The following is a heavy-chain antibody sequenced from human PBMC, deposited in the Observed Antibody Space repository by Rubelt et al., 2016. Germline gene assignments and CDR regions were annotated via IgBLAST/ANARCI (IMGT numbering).Heavy chain of an antibody. Sequence: QVQLQESGPGLVKPSETLSLTCTVSGGSVSSGSHYWSWIRQPPGKGLEWIGYIYYSGSTNYNPSLKSRVTISVDTSKNQFPLRLSVVTAAETAVYYCARHDQRETASYYYYYYMDVWGKGTTVTVSS. CDR2: IYYSGST. CDR3: ARHDQRETASYYYYYYMDV. CDR1: GGSVSSGSHY. V-gene: IGHV4-61*01. J-gene: IGHJ6*03. D-gene: IGHD3-10*01.